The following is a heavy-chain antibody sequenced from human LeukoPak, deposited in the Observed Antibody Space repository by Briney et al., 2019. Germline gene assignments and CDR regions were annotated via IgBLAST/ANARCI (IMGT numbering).Heavy chain of an antibody. V-gene: IGHV3-48*01. D-gene: IGHD3-10*01. CDR1: GFTFSSYS. Sequence: GGSLRLSCAASGFTFSSYSMNWVRQAPGKGLEWIAYLSSSGSAFSYADSVKGRFTIARDNSKNTLYLQMNSLRAEDTAVYYCAKVLVLTPKWFDPWGQGTLVTVSS. CDR3: AKVLVLTPKWFDP. CDR2: LSSSGSAF. J-gene: IGHJ5*02.